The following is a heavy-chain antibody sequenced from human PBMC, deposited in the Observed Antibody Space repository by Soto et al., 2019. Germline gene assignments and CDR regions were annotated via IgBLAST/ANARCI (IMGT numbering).Heavy chain of an antibody. J-gene: IGHJ5*02. D-gene: IGHD6-19*01. CDR2: ISAYNGNT. CDR3: SSTRTAVDGFYP. CDR1: GYTFTSYG. V-gene: IGHV1-18*01. Sequence: LVKVSCKASGYTFTSYGISLVRQAPGQGLEWMGWISAYNGNTNYAQKLQGRVTMTTDTSTSTAYMELRSLRSDDTAVYYCSSTRTAVDGFYPWGQGTLVTVSS.